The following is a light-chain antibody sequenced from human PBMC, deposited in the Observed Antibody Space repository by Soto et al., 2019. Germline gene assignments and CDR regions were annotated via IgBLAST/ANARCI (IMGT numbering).Light chain of an antibody. J-gene: IGLJ2*01. Sequence: QSALTQPASVFGSPGQSITFSCTGTSSDVGGYNFVSWYQQHPGKAPKLMIYEVSKRPSGVPDRFSGSKSGNTASLTVSGLQAEDEADYYCSSYAGGNNLVFGGGTKLTVL. V-gene: IGLV2-8*01. CDR2: EVS. CDR3: SSYAGGNNLV. CDR1: SSDVGGYNF.